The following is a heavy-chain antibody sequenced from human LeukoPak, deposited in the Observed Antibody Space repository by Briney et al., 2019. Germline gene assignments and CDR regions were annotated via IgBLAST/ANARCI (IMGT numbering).Heavy chain of an antibody. D-gene: IGHD5-24*01. CDR3: AAVEMATITIDY. J-gene: IGHJ4*02. CDR1: GGSISSSSYY. CDR2: IYYSGST. Sequence: SETLSLTCTVSGGSISSSSYYWGWIRQPPGKGLEWIGSIYYSGSTYYNPSLKSRVTISVDTSKNQFSLKLSSVTAADTAVYYCAAVEMATITIDYWSQGTLVTVSS. V-gene: IGHV4-39*01.